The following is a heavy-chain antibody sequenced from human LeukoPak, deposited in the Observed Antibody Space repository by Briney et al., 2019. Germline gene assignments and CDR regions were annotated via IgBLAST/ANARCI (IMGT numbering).Heavy chain of an antibody. D-gene: IGHD6-13*01. CDR1: GYTFTSYG. CDR2: ISAYNGNT. J-gene: IGHJ6*02. CDR3: AREGDAAAGLYYYYGMDV. V-gene: IGHV1-18*01. Sequence: ASVKVSCKASGYTFTSYGISWVRRAPGQGLEWMGWISAYNGNTNYAQKLQGRVTMTTDTSTSTAYMELRSLRSDDTAVYYCAREGDAAAGLYYYYGMDVWGQGTTVTVSS.